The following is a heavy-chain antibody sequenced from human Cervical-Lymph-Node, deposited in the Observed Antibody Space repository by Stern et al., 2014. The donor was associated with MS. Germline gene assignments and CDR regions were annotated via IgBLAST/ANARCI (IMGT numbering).Heavy chain of an antibody. CDR1: GGTFSSYA. V-gene: IGHV1-69*01. CDR3: ASSVGELTPEAV. CDR2: IIPMFGTA. Sequence: VQLVQSGAEVKKPGSSVRVSCKASGGTFSSYAISWVRQATGQGLEWMGGIIPMFGTANYAQKVQGRVTITADDSTTTAYMEVSSLRSEDTAVYYCASSVGELTPEAVWGQGTTVTVFS. J-gene: IGHJ6*02. D-gene: IGHD3-10*01.